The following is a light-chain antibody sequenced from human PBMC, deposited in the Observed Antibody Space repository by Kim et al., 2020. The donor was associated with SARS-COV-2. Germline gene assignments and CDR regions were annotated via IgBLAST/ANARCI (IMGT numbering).Light chain of an antibody. CDR3: QQYAYWRA. Sequence: SLSRGERATLSVRCSQSISSILAWYQQQPGQAPRVLIYGPSARATGIPARFSGSGSGTEFTLTISNLQSEDFAVYYCQQYAYWRAFGQGTRLEIK. V-gene: IGKV3-15*01. CDR2: GPS. CDR1: QSISSI. J-gene: IGKJ5*01.